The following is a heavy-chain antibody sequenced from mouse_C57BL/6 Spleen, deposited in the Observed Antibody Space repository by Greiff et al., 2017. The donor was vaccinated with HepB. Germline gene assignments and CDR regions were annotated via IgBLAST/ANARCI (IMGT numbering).Heavy chain of an antibody. J-gene: IGHJ3*01. D-gene: IGHD2-4*01. CDR3: ARGDYDWVAY. CDR2: ISYDGSN. CDR1: GYSITSGYY. Sequence: EVQVVESGPGLVKPSQSLSLTCSVTGYSITSGYYWNWIRQFPGNKLEWMGYISYDGSNNYNPSLKNRISITRDTSKNQFFLKLNSVTTEDTATYYCARGDYDWVAYWGQGTLVTVSA. V-gene: IGHV3-6*01.